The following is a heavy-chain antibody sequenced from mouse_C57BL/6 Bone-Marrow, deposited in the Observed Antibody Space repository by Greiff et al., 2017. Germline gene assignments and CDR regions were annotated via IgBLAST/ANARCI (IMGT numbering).Heavy chain of an antibody. D-gene: IGHD4-1*01. CDR1: GYTFTNYC. Sequence: QVQLQQPGAELVMPGASVKLSCKASGYTFTNYCLHWVKQSPGQGLECIGEIDPSDSYTNSNQKFKVKSTLTVDKSSSTAYMQLSSLTSEDSAVYYCARLGRYFDVWGTGTTVTVSS. CDR2: IDPSDSYT. CDR3: ARLGRYFDV. V-gene: IGHV1-69*01. J-gene: IGHJ1*03.